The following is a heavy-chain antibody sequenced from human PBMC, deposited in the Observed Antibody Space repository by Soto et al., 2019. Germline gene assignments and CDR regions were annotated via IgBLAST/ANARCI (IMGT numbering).Heavy chain of an antibody. CDR2: IIPIFGTA. Sequence: ASVKVSCKASGGTFSSYAISWVRQAPGQGLEWMGGIIPIFGTANYAQKFQGRVTITADESTSTAYMELSSLRSEDTAVYYCASLRSSSSWYNYYGMDVWSQGTTVTVSS. CDR3: ASLRSSSSWYNYYGMDV. D-gene: IGHD6-13*01. CDR1: GGTFSSYA. J-gene: IGHJ6*02. V-gene: IGHV1-69*13.